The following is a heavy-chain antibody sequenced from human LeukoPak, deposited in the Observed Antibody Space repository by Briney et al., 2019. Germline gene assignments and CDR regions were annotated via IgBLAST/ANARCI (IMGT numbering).Heavy chain of an antibody. CDR1: GFSLSTSGVG. V-gene: IGHV2-5*02. CDR2: IDWDDDK. Sequence: SGPTLMHPTQTLTLTCTFSGFSLSTSGVGVGWIRQPPGKALEWLSLIDWDDDKRYSTSMKSRGNITQETSKHQVVLTMTNMDPVDTATYYCAHRRIVAVAGYNWFDPWGQGTLVTVSS. J-gene: IGHJ5*02. D-gene: IGHD6-19*01. CDR3: AHRRIVAVAGYNWFDP.